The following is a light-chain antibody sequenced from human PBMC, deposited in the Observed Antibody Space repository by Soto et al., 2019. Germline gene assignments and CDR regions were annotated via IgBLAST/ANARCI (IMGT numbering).Light chain of an antibody. CDR2: EVS. V-gene: IGLV2-8*01. J-gene: IGLJ1*01. Sequence: QSLLTQPPSASGSPGQSVTISCTGTSSDVGGYNYVSWYQQHPGKAPKLMIYEVSKRPSGVPDRFSGSKSGNTASLTVSGLQAEDEADYYCSSYAGRNRVFGTGTKVTVL. CDR1: SSDVGGYNY. CDR3: SSYAGRNRV.